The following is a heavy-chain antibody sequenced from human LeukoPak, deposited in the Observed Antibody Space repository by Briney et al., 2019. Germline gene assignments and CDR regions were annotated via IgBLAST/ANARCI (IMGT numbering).Heavy chain of an antibody. CDR3: AMHHLHLPVVLGGDAFDI. CDR2: ISAYNGNT. D-gene: IGHD3-10*01. CDR1: GYTFTSYG. Sequence: GASVKVSCKASGYTFTSYGISWVRQAPGQGLEWMGWISAYNGNTNYAQKLQGRVTMTTDTSTSTAYMELRSLRSDDTAVYYCAMHHLHLPVVLGGDAFDIWGQGTMVTVSS. J-gene: IGHJ3*02. V-gene: IGHV1-18*01.